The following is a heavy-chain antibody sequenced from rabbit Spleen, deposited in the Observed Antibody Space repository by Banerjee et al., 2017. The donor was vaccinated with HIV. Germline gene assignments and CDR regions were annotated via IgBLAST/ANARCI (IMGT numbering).Heavy chain of an antibody. D-gene: IGHD2-1*01. CDR1: GFSFSGSGY. CDR3: ARGGKDVGDGSNL. Sequence: QEQLVESGGGLVQPEGSLTLTCTVSGFSFSGSGYMCWVRQAPGKGLEWIGCIYAPGSGNTYYASWAKGRFTISKTSSTTVTLQMTSLTAADTAIYFCARGGKDVGDGSNLWGPGTLVTVS. CDR2: IYAPGSGNT. V-gene: IGHV1S45*01. J-gene: IGHJ4*01.